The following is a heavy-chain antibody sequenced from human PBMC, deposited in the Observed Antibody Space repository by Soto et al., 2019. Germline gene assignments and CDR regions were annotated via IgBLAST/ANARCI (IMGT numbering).Heavy chain of an antibody. D-gene: IGHD2-15*01. J-gene: IGHJ4*02. Sequence: GGSLRLSCAASGFTFSSYGMHWVRQAPGKGLEWVAVISYDGSNKYYADSVKGRFTVSRDNSKNTLYLQMNSLRAEDTAVYYCAKDRGVGYCSGGSCLMYYLDYWGQGTLVTVSS. CDR2: ISYDGSNK. CDR1: GFTFSSYG. CDR3: AKDRGVGYCSGGSCLMYYLDY. V-gene: IGHV3-30*18.